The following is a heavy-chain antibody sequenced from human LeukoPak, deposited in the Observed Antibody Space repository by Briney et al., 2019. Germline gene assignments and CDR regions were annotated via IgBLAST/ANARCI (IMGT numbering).Heavy chain of an antibody. V-gene: IGHV3-30*02. D-gene: IGHD3-16*01. CDR3: AKERRGERITTLPGY. CDR1: GFTFSSYG. Sequence: PGGSLRLSCAASGFTFSSYGMHWVRQAPGKGLEWVAFIRYDGSNKYYADSVKGRFTISRDNSKNTLYLQMDSLRAEDTAVYYCAKERRGERITTLPGYWGQGTLVTVSS. CDR2: IRYDGSNK. J-gene: IGHJ4*02.